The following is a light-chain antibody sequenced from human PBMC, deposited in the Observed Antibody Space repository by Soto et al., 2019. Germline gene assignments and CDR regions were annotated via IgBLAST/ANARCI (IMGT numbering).Light chain of an antibody. Sequence: AIRMTQSPSSFSASTGDRVTITCRASQDISSYLAWYQQKVGKAPKLLIYAAATLQRGAPSRFSGSGSGTDFTLTISRLQSEDFATYYGQQYISYPYTFGQGPKLEI. J-gene: IGKJ2*01. CDR2: AAA. CDR1: QDISSY. CDR3: QQYISYPYT. V-gene: IGKV1-8*01.